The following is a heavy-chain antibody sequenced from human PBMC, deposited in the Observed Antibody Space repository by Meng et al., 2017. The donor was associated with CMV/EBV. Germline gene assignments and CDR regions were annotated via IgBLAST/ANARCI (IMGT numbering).Heavy chain of an antibody. CDR1: GFTFSDYY. Sequence: GESLKISCAASGFTFSDYYMSWVRQAPGKGLEWVANIKQDGSEKYYVDSVKGRFTISRDNAKNSLYLQMNSLRAEDTAVYYCANQYSSSWGGGYFDYWGQGTLVTVSS. CDR3: ANQYSSSWGGGYFDY. CDR2: IKQDGSEK. D-gene: IGHD6-13*01. V-gene: IGHV3-7*01. J-gene: IGHJ4*02.